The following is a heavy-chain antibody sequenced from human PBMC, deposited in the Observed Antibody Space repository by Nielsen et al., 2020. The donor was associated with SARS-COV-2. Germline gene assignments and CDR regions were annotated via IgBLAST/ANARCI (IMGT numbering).Heavy chain of an antibody. CDR3: AMEGRTKFFDSASYYFGVDV. CDR1: GFTFNSYV. CDR2: MSYDGTIE. V-gene: IGHV3-30*03. Sequence: GESLKISCAASGFTFNSYVMHWVRQAPGKGLEWVAVMSYDGTIEYYAESVKGRFTIYRDTSQKTLYLQLNSLKTEDTALYYCAMEGRTKFFDSASYYFGVDVWGQGTTVNVSS. J-gene: IGHJ6*02. D-gene: IGHD3-9*01.